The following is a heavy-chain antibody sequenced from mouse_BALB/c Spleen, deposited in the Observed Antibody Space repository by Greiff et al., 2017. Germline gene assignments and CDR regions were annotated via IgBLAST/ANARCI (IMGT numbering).Heavy chain of an antibody. CDR1: GYSITSGYY. J-gene: IGHJ2*01. D-gene: IGHD2-1*01. V-gene: IGHV3-6*02. Sequence: LVASGPGLVKPSQSLSLTCSVTGYSITSGYYWNWIRQFPGNKLEWMGYISYDGSNNYNPSLKNRISITRDTSKNQFFLKLNSVTTEDTATYYCASHIYYGNYADDWGQGTTLTVSS. CDR2: ISYDGSN. CDR3: ASHIYYGNYADD.